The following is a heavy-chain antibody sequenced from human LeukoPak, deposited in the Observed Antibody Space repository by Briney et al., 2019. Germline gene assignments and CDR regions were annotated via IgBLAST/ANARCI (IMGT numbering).Heavy chain of an antibody. CDR2: ISAYNGNT. CDR3: ARGKTEQQLVNYYYYYMDV. J-gene: IGHJ6*03. Sequence: ASVKVSCKASGYTFTSYGISWVRQAPGQGLEWMGWISAYNGNTNYAQKLQGRVTMTTDTSTSTAYMELRSLRSDGTAVYYCARGKTEQQLVNYYYYYMDVWGKGTTVTISS. D-gene: IGHD6-13*01. CDR1: GYTFTSYG. V-gene: IGHV1-18*01.